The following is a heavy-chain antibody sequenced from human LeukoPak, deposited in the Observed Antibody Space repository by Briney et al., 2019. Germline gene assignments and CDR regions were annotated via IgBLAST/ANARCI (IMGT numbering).Heavy chain of an antibody. CDR2: FDPEDGET. V-gene: IGHV1-24*01. CDR3: ATFSWGSGWYFDY. CDR1: GYTLTELS. J-gene: IGHJ4*01. Sequence: ASVKVSCKVSGYTLTELSMHWVRQAPGKGLEWMGGFDPEDGETIYAQKFQGRVTMTEDTSTDTAYMELSSLRPEDTAVYYCATFSWGSGWYFDYWGHGTLVTVSS. D-gene: IGHD6-19*01.